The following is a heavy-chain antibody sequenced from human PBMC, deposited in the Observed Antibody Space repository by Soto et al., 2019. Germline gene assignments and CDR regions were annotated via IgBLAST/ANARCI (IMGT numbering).Heavy chain of an antibody. J-gene: IGHJ4*02. CDR3: ARDLDTSGGYNTDY. D-gene: IGHD5-18*01. CDR2: ISPWKGNT. CDR1: GYNFMSDC. V-gene: IGHV1-18*04. Sequence: APVKVACSGAGYNFMSDCFKWLLKAPGQGLEWMGWISPWKGNTNYAQSFQGRVTMSTDTSTSTAYMELRSLTSDDTAVYFCARDLDTSGGYNTDYSGPGTLVTVSA.